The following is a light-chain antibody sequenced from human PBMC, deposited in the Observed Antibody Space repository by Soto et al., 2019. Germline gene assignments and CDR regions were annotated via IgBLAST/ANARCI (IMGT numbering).Light chain of an antibody. CDR3: CSYAGTPYV. CDR1: RSDVGGYNY. V-gene: IGLV2-11*01. J-gene: IGLJ1*01. CDR2: GVS. Sequence: QSVLTQPRSVSASPGQSVTISCTGTRSDVGGYNYVSWYQHHPGKAPKLMIYGVSERPSGVPDRFSGSKSGNTASLTISGLQAEDEADYYCCSYAGTPYVFGTGTRSPS.